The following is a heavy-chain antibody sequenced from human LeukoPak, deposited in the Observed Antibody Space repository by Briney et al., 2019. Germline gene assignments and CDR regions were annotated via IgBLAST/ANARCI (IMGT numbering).Heavy chain of an antibody. J-gene: IGHJ4*02. CDR3: ARASYGQLVRGDY. D-gene: IGHD6-6*01. CDR2: INPNSGGT. CDR1: GYTFTGYY. V-gene: IGHV1-2*02. Sequence: GASVKVSCKASGYTFTGYYMHWVRQAPGQGLEWMGWINPNSGGTNYAQKFQGRVTMTRDTSISTAYMELSRLRSDDTAVYYCARASYGQLVRGDYWGQGTLVTVSS.